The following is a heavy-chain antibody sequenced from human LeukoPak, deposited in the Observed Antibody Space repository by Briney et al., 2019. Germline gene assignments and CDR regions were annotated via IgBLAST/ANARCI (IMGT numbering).Heavy chain of an antibody. D-gene: IGHD5-18*01. J-gene: IGHJ1*01. CDR3: AIRGYSYGSPYFQH. CDR1: GFTFNSYG. V-gene: IGHV3-33*01. Sequence: GRSLRLSCAASGFTFNSYGMHWVRQAPGKGLEWVAVIWYDGSSKYYAASVKGRFTISRDNSKNTLYLQMNSLRAEDTAVYYCAIRGYSYGSPYFQHWGQGTLVTVSS. CDR2: IWYDGSSK.